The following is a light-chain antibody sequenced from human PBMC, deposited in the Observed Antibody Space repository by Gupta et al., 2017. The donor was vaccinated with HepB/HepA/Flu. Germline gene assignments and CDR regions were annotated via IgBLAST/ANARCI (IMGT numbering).Light chain of an antibody. J-gene: IGKJ1*01. CDR3: QQYNNGPPWT. V-gene: IGKV3-15*01. CDR2: DAS. CDR1: QSLNSN. Sequence: EIVMTQSPATLSVSPGERVTLSCRASQSLNSNLAWYQQKPGQAPTLLIYDASTRATGVPARFSGGGSGTEFTLTISGLQSEDFALYYCQQYNNGPPWTFGQGTQVEIK.